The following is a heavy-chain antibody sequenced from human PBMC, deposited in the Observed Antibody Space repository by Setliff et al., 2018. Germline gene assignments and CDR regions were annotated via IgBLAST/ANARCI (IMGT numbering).Heavy chain of an antibody. D-gene: IGHD1-26*01. CDR2: ISAYNGNT. Sequence: GASVKVFCKASGYTFTSYGISWVRQAPGQGLEWMGWISAYNGNTGYAQKFQGRVTITRNTSISTAYMELSSLRSEDTAVYYCARVKVIVGATPRTYYMDVWGKGTTVTVSS. CDR1: GYTFTSYG. V-gene: IGHV1-8*03. J-gene: IGHJ6*03. CDR3: ARVKVIVGATPRTYYMDV.